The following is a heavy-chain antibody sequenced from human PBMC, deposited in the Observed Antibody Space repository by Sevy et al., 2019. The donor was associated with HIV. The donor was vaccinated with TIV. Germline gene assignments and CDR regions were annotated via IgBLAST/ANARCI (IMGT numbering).Heavy chain of an antibody. CDR3: AKGGYSSIYYGELDY. J-gene: IGHJ4*02. D-gene: IGHD6-25*01. CDR1: GFTFSNYA. Sequence: GGSLRLSCAASGFTFSNYAMNWVRQAPGKGLEWVSAISGSGGSTYHAESVKGRFTISRDNSRSILYLQMKSLRPEDTAVYYCAKGGYSSIYYGELDYWGQGTLVTVSS. CDR2: ISGSGGST. V-gene: IGHV3-23*01.